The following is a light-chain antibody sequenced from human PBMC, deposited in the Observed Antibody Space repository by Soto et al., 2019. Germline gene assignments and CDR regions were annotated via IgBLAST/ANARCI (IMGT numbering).Light chain of an antibody. CDR3: YSFAGSTTFSYV. CDR2: EGT. V-gene: IGLV2-23*03. Sequence: QSALTQPASVSGSPGQSISISCTGTSSDVVTYNLVSWYQQHPGKAPTVLIYEGTKRPSGVSNRFSGSKSGNTASLTISGLXTEDEADYYCYSFAGSTTFSYVFGPGTKATV. J-gene: IGLJ1*01. CDR1: SSDVVTYNL.